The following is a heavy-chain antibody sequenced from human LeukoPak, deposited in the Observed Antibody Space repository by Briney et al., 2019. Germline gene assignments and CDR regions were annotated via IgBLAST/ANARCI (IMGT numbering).Heavy chain of an antibody. CDR1: GGSISSYY. CDR2: IYYSGST. Sequence: SETLSLTCTVSGGSISSYYWSWIRQPPGKGLEWIGYIYYSGSTNYNPSLKSRVTISVDTSKNQFSLKLSSVTAADTAVYYCARDLWFGEDAFDIWGQGTMVTVSS. V-gene: IGHV4-59*12. CDR3: ARDLWFGEDAFDI. J-gene: IGHJ3*02. D-gene: IGHD3-10*01.